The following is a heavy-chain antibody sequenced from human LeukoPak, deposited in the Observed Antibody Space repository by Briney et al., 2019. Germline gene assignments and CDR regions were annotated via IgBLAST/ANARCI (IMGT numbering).Heavy chain of an antibody. Sequence: GGSLRLSCAASGFTFSSYEMNWVRQSPGKGLEWVSFITNTKSTIYYADSVKGRFTISRDNAKNSLYLQMNSLRAEDTAVYYCARVVPAVAGPTDYWGQGTLVTVSS. D-gene: IGHD6-19*01. J-gene: IGHJ4*02. CDR1: GFTFSSYE. V-gene: IGHV3-48*03. CDR2: ITNTKSTI. CDR3: ARVVPAVAGPTDY.